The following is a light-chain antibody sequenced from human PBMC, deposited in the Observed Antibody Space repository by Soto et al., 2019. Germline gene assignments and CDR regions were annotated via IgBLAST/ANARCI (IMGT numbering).Light chain of an antibody. J-gene: IGKJ3*01. CDR2: AAS. CDR1: QGISNY. V-gene: IGKV1-27*01. Sequence: DIQMTQSPSSLSASVGDRVTITCRASQGISNYLAWYQQKPGKVPKLLIYAASTLQSGVPSRFSGSGSGTVFTLTISILQPEDVATYYWQKYNSAPLFTFGPGTKVDIK. CDR3: QKYNSAPLFT.